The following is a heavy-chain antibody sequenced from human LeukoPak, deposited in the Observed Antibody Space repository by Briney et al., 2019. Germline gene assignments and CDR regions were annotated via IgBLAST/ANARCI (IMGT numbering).Heavy chain of an antibody. CDR1: GGSFSGYY. J-gene: IGHJ6*02. V-gene: IGHV4-34*01. CDR2: INHSGST. CDR3: ARGPNSSGYYTYGMDV. D-gene: IGHD3-22*01. Sequence: SEALSLTCAVYGGSFSGYYWSWIRQPPGKGLEWIGEINHSGSTNYNPSLKSRVTISVDTSKNQFSLKLSSVTAADTAVYYCARGPNSSGYYTYGMDVWGQGTTVTVSS.